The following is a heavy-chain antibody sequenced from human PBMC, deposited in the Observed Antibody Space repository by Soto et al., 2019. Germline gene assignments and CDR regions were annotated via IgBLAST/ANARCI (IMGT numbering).Heavy chain of an antibody. D-gene: IGHD6-13*01. CDR2: ISYDGSNK. CDR3: AKEDSSSWHYYYGIDV. CDR1: GFTFSSYG. Sequence: QVQLVESGGGVVQPGRSLRLSCAASGFTFSSYGMNWVRQAPGKGLEWVAVISYDGSNKYYADSVKGRFTISRDSSKKRLYLQMNSLRAEDTAVYYCAKEDSSSWHYYYGIDVWGQGTTVTVSS. J-gene: IGHJ6*02. V-gene: IGHV3-30*18.